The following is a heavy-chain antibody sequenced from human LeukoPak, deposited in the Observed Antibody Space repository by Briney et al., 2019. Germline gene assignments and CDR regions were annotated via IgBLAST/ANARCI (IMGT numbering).Heavy chain of an antibody. CDR1: GYSFTDHS. V-gene: IGHV1-2*02. CDR3: AMILYGTGSPTYYLDY. J-gene: IGHJ4*02. D-gene: IGHD3-10*01. CDR2: INPKNGDT. Sequence: AASVWVSCKASGYSFTDHSMHWVRQAPGQGLEWMGWINPKNGDTNYAQNIQGRVTMTRDTSISTVYMEVRWLRSDDTAVYYCAMILYGTGSPTYYLDYWGQGTLGTVSP.